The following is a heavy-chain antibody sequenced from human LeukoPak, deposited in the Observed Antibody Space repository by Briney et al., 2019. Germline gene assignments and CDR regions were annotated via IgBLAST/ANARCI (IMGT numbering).Heavy chain of an antibody. CDR2: ISYSGTT. V-gene: IGHV4-39*02. J-gene: IGHJ4*02. CDR3: ARDSGIVVVPAATFDY. Sequence: PSETLSLTCTVSSASITSSPYFWGWIRQSPGKGLEWIGSISYSGTTYYNPSLKSRVTISVDTSKNHFSLKLSSVTAADTAVYYCARDSGIVVVPAATFDYWGQGTLVTVSS. CDR1: SASITSSPYF. D-gene: IGHD2-2*01.